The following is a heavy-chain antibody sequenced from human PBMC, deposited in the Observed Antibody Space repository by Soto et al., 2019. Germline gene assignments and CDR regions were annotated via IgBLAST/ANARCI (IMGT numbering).Heavy chain of an antibody. CDR1: GGSISSSSYY. CDR3: ARHRVYGDETYYYYGMDA. V-gene: IGHV4-39*01. J-gene: IGHJ6*02. CDR2: IYYSGST. D-gene: IGHD4-17*01. Sequence: SETLSLTCTVSGGSISSSSYYWGWIRQPPGKGLEWIGSIYYSGSTYYNPSLKSRVTISVDTSKNQFSLKLSSVTAADTAVYYCARHRVYGDETYYYYGMDAWAQGTTVTVSS.